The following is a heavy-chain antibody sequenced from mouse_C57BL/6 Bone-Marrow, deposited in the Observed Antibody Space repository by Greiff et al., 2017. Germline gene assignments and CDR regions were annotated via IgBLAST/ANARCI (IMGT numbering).Heavy chain of an antibody. CDR3: ARAPDFYYFDY. J-gene: IGHJ2*03. D-gene: IGHD2-1*01. CDR2: ISDGGSYN. Sequence: EVKLMESGGGLVKPGGSLTLSCAASGFTFSSYAMSWVRQTLEKKLVGVANISDGGSYNYYPDNVNGRFTISRDNAKNNLYLQMRHLKSDDTASYDGARAPDFYYFDYGGQGTRLTVAS. CDR1: GFTFSSYA. V-gene: IGHV5-4*03.